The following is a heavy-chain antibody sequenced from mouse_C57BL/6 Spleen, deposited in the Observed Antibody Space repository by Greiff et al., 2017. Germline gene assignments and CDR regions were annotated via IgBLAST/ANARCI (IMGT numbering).Heavy chain of an antibody. Sequence: EVQLQQSGPGLVKPSQSLSLTCSVSGYSITSGYYWNWIRQFPGNKLEWMGFISYDGSNNYTPTLKNRITITRDTSKNQFFLKLNAVTTEDTAMYYWAKEVSSCYCDSYDAMDYWGQGTSVTVSS. CDR1: GYSITSGYY. J-gene: IGHJ4*01. D-gene: IGHD2-4*01. V-gene: IGHV3-6*01. CDR3: AKEVSSCYCDSYDAMDY. CDR2: ISYDGSN.